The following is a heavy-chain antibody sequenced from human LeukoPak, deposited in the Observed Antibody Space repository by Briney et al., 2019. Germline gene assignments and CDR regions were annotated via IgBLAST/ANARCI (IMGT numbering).Heavy chain of an antibody. CDR2: IYYSGST. Sequence: SETLSLTRTVSGGSISSYYWSWIRQPPGKGLEWIGYIYYSGSTNYNPSLKSRVTISVDTSKNQFSLKLSSVTAADTAVYYCARATYYYDSSGSDYWYFDLWGRGTLVTVSS. D-gene: IGHD3-22*01. J-gene: IGHJ2*01. V-gene: IGHV4-59*01. CDR3: ARATYYYDSSGSDYWYFDL. CDR1: GGSISSYY.